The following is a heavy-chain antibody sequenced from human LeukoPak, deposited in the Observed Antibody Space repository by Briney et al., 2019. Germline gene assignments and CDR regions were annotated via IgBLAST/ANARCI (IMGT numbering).Heavy chain of an antibody. CDR3: ARDAYSGSPAVLGY. J-gene: IGHJ4*02. V-gene: IGHV4-59*01. Sequence: TSSETLSLTCTVSGGSISSYYWSWIRQPPGKGLEWIGYIYYSGSTNYNPSLKSRVTISVDTSKNQFSLKLSSVTAADTAVYYCARDAYSGSPAVLGYWGQGTLVTVSS. D-gene: IGHD1-26*01. CDR2: IYYSGST. CDR1: GGSISSYY.